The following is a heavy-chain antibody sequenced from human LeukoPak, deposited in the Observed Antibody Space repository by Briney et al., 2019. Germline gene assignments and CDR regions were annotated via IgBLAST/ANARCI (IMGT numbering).Heavy chain of an antibody. Sequence: PSETLSLTCTVSGGSISSHYWSWIRQPAGKGLEWIGRIYSSGSTNYKPSLKSRVTISVDKSKNQFSLKLSSVTAADTAVYYCATEGNRLSFEYWGQGTLVTVAS. V-gene: IGHV4-4*07. J-gene: IGHJ4*02. CDR1: GGSISSHY. CDR3: ATEGNRLSFEY. CDR2: IYSSGST.